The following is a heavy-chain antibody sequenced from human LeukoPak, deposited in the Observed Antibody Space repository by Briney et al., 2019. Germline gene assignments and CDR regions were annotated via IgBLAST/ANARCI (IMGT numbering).Heavy chain of an antibody. CDR2: INPNSGGT. V-gene: IGHV1-2*02. D-gene: IGHD3-10*01. Sequence: ASVKVSCKASGYTFTVYYMHWVRQAPGQGLEWRGWINPNSGGTNYAQKFQGRVTMTRDTSISTAYMELSRLRSDDTAVYYCARDSGERGSGSYLIAYWGQGTLVTVSS. J-gene: IGHJ4*02. CDR1: GYTFTVYY. CDR3: ARDSGERGSGSYLIAY.